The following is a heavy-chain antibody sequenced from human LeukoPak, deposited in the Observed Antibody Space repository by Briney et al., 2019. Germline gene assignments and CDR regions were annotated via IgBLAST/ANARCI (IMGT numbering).Heavy chain of an antibody. J-gene: IGHJ4*02. D-gene: IGHD4-23*01. CDR3: ARDRGGYGGKFNY. CDR1: GFTFSSYE. CDR2: ISSSGSTI. V-gene: IGHV3-48*03. Sequence: PGGSLRLSCAASGFTFSSYEMNWVRQAPGKGLEWVSYISSSGSTIYYADSVKGRFTISRDNAKNSLYLQMNSLRAEDTAVYYCARDRGGYGGKFNYWDQGTLVTVSS.